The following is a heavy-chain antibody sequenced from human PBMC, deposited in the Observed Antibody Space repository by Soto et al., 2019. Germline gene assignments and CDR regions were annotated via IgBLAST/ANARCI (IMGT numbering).Heavy chain of an antibody. Sequence: SQTLSLTCVISGDSVSSNSVAWNWLRQSPSRGLEWLGRTYYRSKWFNDYTPSVKSRMTINADTSKNQFSLQLNSVTPEDTAIYYCARVRSRFVDYWGQGTLVTVS. CDR2: TYYRSKWFN. D-gene: IGHD3-10*01. CDR1: GDSVSSNSVA. CDR3: ARVRSRFVDY. J-gene: IGHJ4*02. V-gene: IGHV6-1*01.